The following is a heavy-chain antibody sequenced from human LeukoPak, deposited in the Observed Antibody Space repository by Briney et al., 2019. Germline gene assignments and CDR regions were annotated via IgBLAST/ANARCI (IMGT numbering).Heavy chain of an antibody. D-gene: IGHD6-13*01. V-gene: IGHV3-64*01. CDR3: ARANGNTWYDY. CDR1: GFTFSSYA. Sequence: GESLRLSCAASGFTFSSYAMHWVRQAPGKGLEYVSAISSDGGSTYYANSVKGRLTISRDNSKNTLYLQMGSLRSGDMAVYYCARANGNTWYDYWGQGTLVTVSS. J-gene: IGHJ4*02. CDR2: ISSDGGST.